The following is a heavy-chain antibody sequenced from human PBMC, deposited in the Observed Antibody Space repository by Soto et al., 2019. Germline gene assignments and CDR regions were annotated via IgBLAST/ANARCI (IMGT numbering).Heavy chain of an antibody. Sequence: LSLTCVVSGYAIGTGYYWGWVRQPPGKGLEWLGSMYHAGTTYFNPSLKNRLTLSVDTSKNQFSLRLSSVTAADTAVYYCVRDPGGSGGGLWLSFYYGVDVWGQGTTVTVSS. CDR1: GYAIGTGYY. CDR2: MYHAGTT. CDR3: VRDPGGSGGGLWLSFYYGVDV. J-gene: IGHJ6*02. V-gene: IGHV4-38-2*02. D-gene: IGHD2-8*02.